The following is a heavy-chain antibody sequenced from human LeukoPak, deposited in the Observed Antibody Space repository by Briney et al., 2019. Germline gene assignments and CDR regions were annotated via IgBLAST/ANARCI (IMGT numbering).Heavy chain of an antibody. CDR3: ARDNDSRDPPHFDY. J-gene: IGHJ4*02. CDR1: GYTFTSYA. CDR2: ISAYNGNT. Sequence: GASVKVSCKASGYTFTSYAMNWVRQAPGQGLEWMGWISAYNGNTNYAQKLQGRVTMTTDTSTSTAYMELRSLRSDDTAVYYCARDNDSRDPPHFDYWGQGTLVTVS. V-gene: IGHV1-18*01. D-gene: IGHD3-16*01.